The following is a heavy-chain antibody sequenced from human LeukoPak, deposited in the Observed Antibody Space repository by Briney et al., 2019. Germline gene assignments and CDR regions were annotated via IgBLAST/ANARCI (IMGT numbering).Heavy chain of an antibody. CDR1: GYTFTSYD. V-gene: IGHV1-8*01. CDR3: ARARGCSSTSCYRGPNWFDP. Sequence: ASVKVSCKASGYTFTSYDINWVRQATGQGLEWMGWMNPNSGNTGYAQKFQGRVTMTRNTSISTAYMELSSLRSEDTAVYSCARARGCSSTSCYRGPNWFDPWGQGTLVTVSS. CDR2: MNPNSGNT. D-gene: IGHD2-2*01. J-gene: IGHJ5*02.